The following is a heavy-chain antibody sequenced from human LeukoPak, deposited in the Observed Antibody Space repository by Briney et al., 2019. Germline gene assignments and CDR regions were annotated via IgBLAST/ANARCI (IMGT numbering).Heavy chain of an antibody. Sequence: ASVKVSCKASGHTFTSYGISWVRQAPGQGLEWMGWISAYNGNTNYAQKLQGRVTMTTDTSTSTAYMELRSLRSDDTAVYYCARGLYYYGSGSYSDNWFDPWGQGTLVTVSS. CDR2: ISAYNGNT. CDR3: ARGLYYYGSGSYSDNWFDP. V-gene: IGHV1-18*01. D-gene: IGHD3-10*01. CDR1: GHTFTSYG. J-gene: IGHJ5*02.